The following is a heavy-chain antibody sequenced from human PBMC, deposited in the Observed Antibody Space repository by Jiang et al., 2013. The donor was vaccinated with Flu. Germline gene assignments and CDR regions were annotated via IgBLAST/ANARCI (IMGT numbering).Heavy chain of an antibody. D-gene: IGHD4-17*01. Sequence: LLKPSETLSLTCTVSGGSISSSSYYWGWIRQPPGKGLEWIGSIYYSGSTYYNPSLKSRVTISVDTSKNQFSLKLSSVTAADTAVYYCASGLEVGIDGDYFDYWGQGTLVTVSS. CDR1: GGSISSSSYY. V-gene: IGHV4-39*01. CDR3: ASGLEVGIDGDYFDY. J-gene: IGHJ4*02. CDR2: IYYSGST.